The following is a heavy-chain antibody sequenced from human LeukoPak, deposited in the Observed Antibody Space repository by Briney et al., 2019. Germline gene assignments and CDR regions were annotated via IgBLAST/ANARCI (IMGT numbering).Heavy chain of an antibody. Sequence: SETLSLTCTVSGGSISSGGYYWSWIRQHPGKGLEWIGYIYYSGSTYYNPSLKSRVTISVDTSKNQFSLKLSSETAADTAVYYCARDALHSRGYWGQGTLVTVSS. J-gene: IGHJ4*02. D-gene: IGHD4-11*01. V-gene: IGHV4-31*03. CDR1: GGSISSGGYY. CDR2: IYYSGST. CDR3: ARDALHSRGY.